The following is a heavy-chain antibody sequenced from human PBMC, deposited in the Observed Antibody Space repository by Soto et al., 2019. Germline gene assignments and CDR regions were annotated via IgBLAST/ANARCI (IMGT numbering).Heavy chain of an antibody. CDR2: IYYSGST. J-gene: IGHJ4*02. CDR1: GGSISSSSNH. V-gene: IGHV4-39*01. CDR3: ARHVSKSITIFGVVNRGYYFDY. D-gene: IGHD3-3*01. Sequence: PSETLSLTCTVSGGSISSSSNHWGWIRQPPGKGLEWIGNIYYSGSTYYNPSLKSRVTISVDTSKNQFSLKLSSVTAADTAVYYCARHVSKSITIFGVVNRGYYFDYWGQGTLVTVSS.